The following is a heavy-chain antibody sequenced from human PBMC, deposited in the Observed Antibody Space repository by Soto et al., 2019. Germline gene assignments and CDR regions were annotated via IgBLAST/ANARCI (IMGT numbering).Heavy chain of an antibody. CDR2: ISGSGGST. J-gene: IGHJ4*02. V-gene: IGHV3-23*01. Sequence: GGSLRLSCAASGFTFSNYATSWVRQAPGKGLEWVSAISGSGGSTYYADSVKGRFTISRDNSKNTLYLQMNSLRAEDTAVYYCAKNSIAARHFDYWGQGTLVTVSS. D-gene: IGHD6-6*01. CDR3: AKNSIAARHFDY. CDR1: GFTFSNYA.